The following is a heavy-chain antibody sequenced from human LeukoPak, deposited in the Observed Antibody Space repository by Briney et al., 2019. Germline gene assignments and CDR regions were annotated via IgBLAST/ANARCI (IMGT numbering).Heavy chain of an antibody. CDR1: GFTFSSYW. J-gene: IGHJ4*02. V-gene: IGHV3-7*01. CDR2: IKQDGSEK. CDR3: ARGGRWLQLPFDY. D-gene: IGHD5-24*01. Sequence: GGSLRLSCAASGFTFSSYWMSWVRQAPGKGLEWVANIKQDGSEKYYVDSVKGRFTISRDNAKNSLYLQMNSLRAEDTAVYYCARGGRWLQLPFDYWGQGTLVTVSS.